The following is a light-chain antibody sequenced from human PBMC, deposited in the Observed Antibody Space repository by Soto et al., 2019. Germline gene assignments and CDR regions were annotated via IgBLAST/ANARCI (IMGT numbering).Light chain of an antibody. CDR2: WAS. J-gene: IGKJ1*01. CDR3: QQYFNTPWT. V-gene: IGKV4-1*01. Sequence: DIIMTQSPESLAVSLGERATINCKSSQSLLYRSKNKDYLAWYQQKPGQPPRLLIYWASTRESVVSDRFSGSGSGTDFTLTVTSMQAEDVAVYYCQQYFNTPWTFGQGTKVEIK. CDR1: QSLLYRSKNKDY.